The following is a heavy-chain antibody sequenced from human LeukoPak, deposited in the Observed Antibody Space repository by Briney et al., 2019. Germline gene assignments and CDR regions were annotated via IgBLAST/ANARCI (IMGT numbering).Heavy chain of an antibody. CDR3: ARKEGGQLVNTRRWFDP. J-gene: IGHJ5*02. CDR1: GFTFSTYG. D-gene: IGHD6-13*01. V-gene: IGHV4-34*01. CDR2: INHSGST. Sequence: GSLRLSCAASGFTFSTYGMLWVRQTPGKGLEWIGEINHSGSTHYNPSLKSRVTISVDTSKKQFSLKVRSVTAADTAVYYCARKEGGQLVNTRRWFDPWGQGTLVTVSS.